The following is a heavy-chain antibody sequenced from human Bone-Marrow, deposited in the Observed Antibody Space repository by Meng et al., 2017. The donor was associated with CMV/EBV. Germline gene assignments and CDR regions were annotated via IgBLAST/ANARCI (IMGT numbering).Heavy chain of an antibody. D-gene: IGHD2-2*02. CDR2: IIPIFGTA. CDR1: GGTFSSYA. J-gene: IGHJ5*02. CDR3: ARNIVVVPAAIGRASNWFDP. Sequence: SVKVSCKASGGTFSSYAISWVRQAPGQGLEWMGGIIPIFGTANYAQKFQGRVTITADKSTSTAYMELSSLRSEDTAVYYCARNIVVVPAAIGRASNWFDPWGQGTLVTVSS. V-gene: IGHV1-69*06.